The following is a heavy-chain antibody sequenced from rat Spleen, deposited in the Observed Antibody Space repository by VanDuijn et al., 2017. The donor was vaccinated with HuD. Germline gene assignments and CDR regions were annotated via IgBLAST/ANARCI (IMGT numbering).Heavy chain of an antibody. CDR3: ASLLGAPAWDFDF. Sequence: EVQLVESDGGLVQPGRSLKLSCAASGFTFSDYYMAWVRQAPTKVLEWVANVIYDGSTTYYRDSVKGRFTISRDNAKSTLDLQMDSLRSEDTATYYCASLLGAPAWDFDFWGPGTMVTVSS. V-gene: IGHV5-29*01. CDR2: VIYDGSTT. CDR1: GFTFSDYY. D-gene: IGHD5-1*01. J-gene: IGHJ1*01.